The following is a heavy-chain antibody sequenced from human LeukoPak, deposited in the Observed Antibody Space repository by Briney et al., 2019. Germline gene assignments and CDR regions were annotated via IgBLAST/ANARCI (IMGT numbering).Heavy chain of an antibody. D-gene: IGHD3-22*01. J-gene: IGHJ4*02. CDR3: AKRGVVIRVILVGFHKEAYYFDS. CDR2: ISDSGGRT. CDR1: GFTLSNYG. Sequence: PGGPLRLSCTVSGFTLSNYGMSWVRQAPGKGLEWVAGISDSGGRTKYADSVKGRFTISRDNPKNTLYLQMNSLRADDTAVYFCAKRGVVIRVILVGFHKEAYYFDSWGQGALVTVSS. V-gene: IGHV3-23*01.